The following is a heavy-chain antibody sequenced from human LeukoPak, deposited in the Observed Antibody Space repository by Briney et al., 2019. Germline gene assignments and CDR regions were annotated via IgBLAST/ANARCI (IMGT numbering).Heavy chain of an antibody. D-gene: IGHD1/OR15-1a*01. CDR1: GFTFSAYA. CDR3: AKVIVRWNMDFAL. Sequence: GGSLRLSCAASGFTFSAYAMSWVRQAPGKALEWVSAIGGSGGSTYYADSVKGRFTISRDNSQNTLYLQMNNLGADDTALYYCAKVIVRWNMDFALWGERTLVTVSS. V-gene: IGHV3-23*01. J-gene: IGHJ4*02. CDR2: IGGSGGST.